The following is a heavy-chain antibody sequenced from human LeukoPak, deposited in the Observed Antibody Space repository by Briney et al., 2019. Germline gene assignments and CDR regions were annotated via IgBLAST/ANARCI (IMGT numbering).Heavy chain of an antibody. CDR3: TTDPIKSSGSYKNYYYYYGMDV. J-gene: IGHJ6*02. Sequence: GGSLRLSCAASGFTFSNAWMSWVRQAPGKGLEWVGRIKSKTDGGTTDYAAPVKGRFTISRDDSKNTLYLQMNSLKTEDTAVYYCTTDPIKSSGSYKNYYYYYGMDVWGQGTTVTVSS. V-gene: IGHV3-15*01. D-gene: IGHD3-10*01. CDR1: GFTFSNAW. CDR2: IKSKTDGGTT.